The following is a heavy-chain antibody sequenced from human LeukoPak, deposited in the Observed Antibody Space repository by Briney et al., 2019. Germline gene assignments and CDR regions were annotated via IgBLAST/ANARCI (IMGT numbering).Heavy chain of an antibody. CDR2: MSFDGNFE. V-gene: IGHV3-30*04. CDR3: ARVGETGTVTMELDL. Sequence: GGSLRLSYAASGFPFADYSLHWVRRAPGKGLEWVALMSFDGNFENFADSVKGRFTISRDTARNTLYLHMGSLGVEDSAVYYCARVGETGTVTMELDLWGQGALVTVSS. J-gene: IGHJ1*01. CDR1: GFPFADYS. D-gene: IGHD5-24*01.